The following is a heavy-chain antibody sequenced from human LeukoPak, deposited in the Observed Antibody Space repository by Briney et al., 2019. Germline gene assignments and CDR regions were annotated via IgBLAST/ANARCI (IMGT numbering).Heavy chain of an antibody. V-gene: IGHV3-66*01. J-gene: IGHJ4*02. CDR2: IGTTDGNT. CDR1: GFTVSSNY. D-gene: IGHD3-9*01. Sequence: PGGSLRLSCAASGFTVSSNYMNWLRQAPGRGLEWVSVIGTTDGNTAHGDFVKGRFTISRDNSKNTVYLQMNSLRAEDTAVYYCAKGYGDTLTTGSRLLDYWGQGTLVTVSS. CDR3: AKGYGDTLTTGSRLLDY.